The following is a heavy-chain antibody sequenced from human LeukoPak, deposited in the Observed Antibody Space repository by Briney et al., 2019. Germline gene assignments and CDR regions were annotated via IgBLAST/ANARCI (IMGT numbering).Heavy chain of an antibody. Sequence: SETLSLTCAVYGGSFSGYYWSWIRQPPGKGLEWIGYIYYSGSTNYNPSLKSRVTISVDTSKNQFSLKLSSVTAADTAVYYCARAFDIWGQGTMVTVSS. CDR1: GGSFSGYY. CDR2: IYYSGST. V-gene: IGHV4-59*08. J-gene: IGHJ3*02. CDR3: ARAFDI.